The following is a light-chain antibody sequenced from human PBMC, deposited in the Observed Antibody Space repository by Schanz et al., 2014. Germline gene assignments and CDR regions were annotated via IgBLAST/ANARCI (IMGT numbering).Light chain of an antibody. J-gene: IGKJ2*01. CDR3: QKYNSVPDT. Sequence: DIQMTQSPSSLSASVGDRVTITCRASQDISHYLAWYQQKPGEAPKVLIYDSSTLQSGVPFRFSGSGSGTDFTLTISSLQPEDVATYYCQKYNSVPDTFGQGTKLEIK. V-gene: IGKV1-27*01. CDR1: QDISHY. CDR2: DSS.